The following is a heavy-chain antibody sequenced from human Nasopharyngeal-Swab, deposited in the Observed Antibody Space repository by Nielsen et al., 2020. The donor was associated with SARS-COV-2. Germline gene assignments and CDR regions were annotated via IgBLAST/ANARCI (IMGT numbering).Heavy chain of an antibody. CDR3: ARGSFFDRSGYYLDFDA. V-gene: IGHV3-48*03. CDR2: ISTSGTTM. Sequence: GALRLSCAAAGFTFNNFELTWVRQAPGKGLEWLSSISTSGTTMYYADSVKGRFTISRDNAKNSLYLQTNSLRVEDTAVYYCARGSFFDRSGYYLDFDAWGQGTLVTVSS. CDR1: GFTFNNFE. J-gene: IGHJ4*02. D-gene: IGHD3-22*01.